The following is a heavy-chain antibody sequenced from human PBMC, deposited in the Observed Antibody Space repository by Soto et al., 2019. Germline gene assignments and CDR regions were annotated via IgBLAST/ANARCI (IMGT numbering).Heavy chain of an antibody. D-gene: IGHD1-26*01. Sequence: SETLSLTCTVSGGSIRNGDYYWGWIRQPPGKGLEWIGYVYYSGTTYSHPSLKSRVSISVDTSENQFSLRLTSVTAADTAVYYCVTVNLVGAAYYFDYWGPGTLVTVSS. V-gene: IGHV4-30-4*01. CDR3: VTVNLVGAAYYFDY. CDR2: VYYSGTT. CDR1: GGSIRNGDYY. J-gene: IGHJ4*02.